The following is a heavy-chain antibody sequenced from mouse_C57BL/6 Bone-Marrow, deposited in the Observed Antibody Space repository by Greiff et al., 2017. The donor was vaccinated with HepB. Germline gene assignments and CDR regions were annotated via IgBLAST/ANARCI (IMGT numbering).Heavy chain of an antibody. J-gene: IGHJ4*01. CDR1: GYAFSSYW. CDR2: IYPGDGDT. Sequence: VQLQQSGAELVKPGASVKISCKASGYAFSSYWMNWVKQRPGKGLEWIGQIYPGDGDTNYNGKFKGKATLTADKSSSTAYMQLSSLTSEDSAVYDGAGWHYCGSRCNYAMDYWGQGTSVTVAS. D-gene: IGHD1-1*01. CDR3: AGWHYCGSRCNYAMDY. V-gene: IGHV1-80*01.